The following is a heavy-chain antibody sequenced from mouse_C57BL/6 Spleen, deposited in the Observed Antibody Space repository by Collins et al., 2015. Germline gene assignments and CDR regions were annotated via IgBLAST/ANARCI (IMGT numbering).Heavy chain of an antibody. V-gene: IGHV1-54*01. CDR2: INPGSGGT. CDR3: ARNGDDYWRYFDY. CDR1: GYAFTNYL. J-gene: IGHJ2*01. Sequence: QVQLQQSGAELVRPGTSVKVSCKASGYAFTNYLIEWVKQRPGQGLEWIGVINPGSGGTNYNEKFKGKATLTADKSSSTAYMQLSSLTSDDSAVYFCARNGDDYWRYFDYWGQGTTLTVSS. D-gene: IGHD2-4*01.